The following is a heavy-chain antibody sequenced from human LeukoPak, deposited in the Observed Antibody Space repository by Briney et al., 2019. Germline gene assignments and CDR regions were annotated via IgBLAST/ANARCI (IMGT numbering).Heavy chain of an antibody. V-gene: IGHV1-69*05. D-gene: IGHD3-10*01. CDR1: GGTFSSYA. Sequence: SVKVSCKASGGTFSSYAISWVRQAPGQGLEWMGGIIPIFGTANYAQKFQGRVTITTDESTSTAYMELSSLRAEDTAVYYCARVTGSGSLGSYPYWGQGTLVTVSS. CDR3: ARVTGSGSLGSYPY. CDR2: IIPIFGTA. J-gene: IGHJ4*02.